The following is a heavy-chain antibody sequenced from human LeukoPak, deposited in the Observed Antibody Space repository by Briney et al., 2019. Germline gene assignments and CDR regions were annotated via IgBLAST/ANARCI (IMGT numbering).Heavy chain of an antibody. V-gene: IGHV3-21*01. CDR1: GFTFGSYN. Sequence: PGGSVRLSCAASGFTFGSYNMNWVRQAPGKGLEWVSSISPSSSYIYYADSVKGRFTISRDNAKKSLYLQMNSLRAGDTAVYYCARDGGDYYDSSGYPFHHWGQGTLVTVSS. D-gene: IGHD3-22*01. CDR3: ARDGGDYYDSSGYPFHH. J-gene: IGHJ1*01. CDR2: ISPSSSYI.